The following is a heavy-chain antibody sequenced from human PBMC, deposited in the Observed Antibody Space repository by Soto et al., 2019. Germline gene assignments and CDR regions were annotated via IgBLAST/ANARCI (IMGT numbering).Heavy chain of an antibody. V-gene: IGHV4-30-4*01. CDR3: AGTSITIFGVATQFDY. CDR1: GGSISSGDYY. J-gene: IGHJ4*02. D-gene: IGHD3-3*01. CDR2: IYYSGST. Sequence: SETLSLTCSVSGGSISSGDYYWSWIRQPPGKGLEWIGYIYYSGSTYYNPSLKSRVTISVDTSKNQFSLKLSSVTAADTAVYYCAGTSITIFGVATQFDYWGQGTLVTVSS.